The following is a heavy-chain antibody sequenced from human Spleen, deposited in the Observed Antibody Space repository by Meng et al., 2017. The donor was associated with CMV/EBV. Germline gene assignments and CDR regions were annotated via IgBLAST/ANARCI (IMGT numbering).Heavy chain of an antibody. Sequence: LSLTCAASGFTFIDHYMSWIRQAPGKGLEWISYISSSGNDKYYADSVKGRFAISRDNAKNSLYLQMNSLRAEDTAMYYCARHRSIPSFDYWGQGTLVTVSS. V-gene: IGHV3-11*01. CDR1: GFTFIDHY. CDR3: ARHRSIPSFDY. CDR2: ISSSGNDK. J-gene: IGHJ4*02.